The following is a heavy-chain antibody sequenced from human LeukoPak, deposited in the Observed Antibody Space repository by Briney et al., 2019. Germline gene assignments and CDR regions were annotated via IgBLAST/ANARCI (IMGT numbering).Heavy chain of an antibody. J-gene: IGHJ4*02. CDR1: GFTFSNYG. D-gene: IGHD2-15*01. CDR2: ISYDGSNK. CDR3: ARDRVSVVAASPDY. V-gene: IGHV3-30*03. Sequence: PGGSLRLSCAASGFTFSNYGMHWVRQAPGKGLEWVAVISYDGSNKYYADSVKGRFTTSRDNSKNTLYLQMNSLRAEDTAVYYCARDRVSVVAASPDYWGQGTLVTVSS.